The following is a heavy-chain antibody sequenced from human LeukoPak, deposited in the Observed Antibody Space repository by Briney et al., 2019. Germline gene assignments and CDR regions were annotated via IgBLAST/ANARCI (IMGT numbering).Heavy chain of an antibody. D-gene: IGHD6-13*01. CDR1: GGPISSGSYY. CDR2: IYYSGST. V-gene: IGHV4-39*01. Sequence: PSETLSLTCTVSGGPISSGSYYWSWIRQPAGKGLEWIGSIYYSGSTYYNPSLKSRVTISVDTSKNQFSLKLSSVTAADTAVYYCANYYSSSWTGYYYTDVWGKGTTVTVSS. J-gene: IGHJ6*03. CDR3: ANYYSSSWTGYYYTDV.